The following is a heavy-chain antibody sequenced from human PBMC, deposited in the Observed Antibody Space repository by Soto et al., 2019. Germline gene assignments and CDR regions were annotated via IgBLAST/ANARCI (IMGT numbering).Heavy chain of an antibody. CDR1: GFTFSSYW. D-gene: IGHD6-13*01. J-gene: IGHJ6*02. V-gene: IGHV3-74*01. Sequence: EGSLRLSCAASGFTFSSYWMHWVRQAPGKGLVWVSRINSDGSSTSYADSVKGRFTISRDNAKNTLYLQMNSLRAEDTAVYYCARDLPGIAAAGNYYYYGMDVWGQGTTVTVSS. CDR2: INSDGSST. CDR3: ARDLPGIAAAGNYYYYGMDV.